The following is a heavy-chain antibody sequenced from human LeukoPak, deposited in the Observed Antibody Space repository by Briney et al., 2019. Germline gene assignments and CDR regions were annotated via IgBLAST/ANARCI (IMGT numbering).Heavy chain of an antibody. J-gene: IGHJ6*02. Sequence: SETLSLTCTVSGGSISSGDYYWSWIRQPPGKGLEWIGYSFYGGTSYNPSLKSRVTISVDTSKNQFSLKLSSVTAADTAVYYCARAEGMDVWGQGTTITVSS. CDR1: GGSISSGDYY. CDR3: ARAEGMDV. V-gene: IGHV4-30-4*01. CDR2: SFYGGT.